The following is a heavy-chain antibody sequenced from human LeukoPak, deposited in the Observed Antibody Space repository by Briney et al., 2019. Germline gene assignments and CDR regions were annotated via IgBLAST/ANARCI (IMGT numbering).Heavy chain of an antibody. CDR3: ARVGGYSYGYPYYYGMDV. J-gene: IGHJ6*02. D-gene: IGHD5-18*01. Sequence: GGSLRLSCAASGFTFSSYWMSWVRQAPGQGLEWVANIKQDGSEKYYVESVKGRFTISRDNAKNSLYLQMNSLRAEDTAVYYCARVGGYSYGYPYYYGMDVWGQGTTVTVSS. V-gene: IGHV3-7*01. CDR1: GFTFSSYW. CDR2: IKQDGSEK.